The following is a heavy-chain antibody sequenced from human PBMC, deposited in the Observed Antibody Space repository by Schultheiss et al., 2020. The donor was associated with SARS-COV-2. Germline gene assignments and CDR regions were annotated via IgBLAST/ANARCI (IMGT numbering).Heavy chain of an antibody. V-gene: IGHV3-30*02. CDR2: ILSDGSNK. D-gene: IGHD2-2*01. CDR3: AKIEHTSSPVGLDI. J-gene: IGHJ3*02. CDR1: GFTFSSYG. Sequence: GESLKIFCVASGFTFSSYGVHWVRQAPGKGLEWVAFILSDGSNKFYGDSVKGRFTISRDNSKNTLYLQMESLRAEDTALYYCAKIEHTSSPVGLDIWGQGTMVTVSS.